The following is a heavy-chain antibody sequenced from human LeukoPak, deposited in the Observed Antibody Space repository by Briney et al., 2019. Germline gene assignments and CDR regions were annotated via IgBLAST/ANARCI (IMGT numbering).Heavy chain of an antibody. Sequence: GGSLRLSCAASGFTFSSYWMSWLRQAPGKGREWVANIKPDGSEKYYVDSVKGRFTISRDNAKNSLYLQMNSLRTEDTALYYCARADSSSWDQWGQGTLVTVSS. CDR1: GFTFSSYW. CDR2: IKPDGSEK. CDR3: ARADSSSWDQ. V-gene: IGHV3-7*01. D-gene: IGHD6-13*01. J-gene: IGHJ4*02.